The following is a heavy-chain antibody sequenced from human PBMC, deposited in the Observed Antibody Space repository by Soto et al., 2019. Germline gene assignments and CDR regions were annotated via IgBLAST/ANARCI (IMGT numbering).Heavy chain of an antibody. D-gene: IGHD2-15*01. CDR1: GFDFSNSW. CDR2: INSEGSGT. V-gene: IGHV3-74*01. Sequence: EVQLVESGGGLVQPGGSLRLSCAASGFDFSNSWIHWVRQGPGKGLVWVSHINSEGSGTTYADSVKGRFTISRDNAKNTGYLQMNSLRAEDTAVYYCAKDTAYAMDVWGQGTTVTVSS. CDR3: AKDTAYAMDV. J-gene: IGHJ6*01.